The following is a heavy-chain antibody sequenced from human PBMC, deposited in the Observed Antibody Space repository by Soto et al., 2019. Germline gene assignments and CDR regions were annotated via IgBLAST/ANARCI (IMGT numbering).Heavy chain of an antibody. V-gene: IGHV2-5*02. J-gene: IGHJ4*02. CDR1: GFSLTTSGVG. CDR2: IYWDDDK. CDR3: AHRGYMYGNWDHGYFDY. Sequence: QITLKESGPTRVKPTQTLALTCTFSGFSLTTSGVGVGWIRKTPGKALEWLAVIYWDDDKRYNPSLKNRLTITKXXSXSXAVLIMADVDPVDTATYFCAHRGYMYGNWDHGYFDYWGQGTLVTVSS. D-gene: IGHD5-18*01.